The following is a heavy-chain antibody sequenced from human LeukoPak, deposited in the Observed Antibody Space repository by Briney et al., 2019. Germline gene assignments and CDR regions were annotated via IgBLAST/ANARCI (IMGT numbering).Heavy chain of an antibody. Sequence: PGGSLRLSCAASESTFSDFSMNWVRQAPGKWLEWVSYISAASSTIYYADFVKGRFTISRDNAKNSLYLQMNSLTAEDTAVYYCARRGSGSYFKLDYWGQGTLVTVSS. CDR2: ISAASSTI. D-gene: IGHD3-10*01. CDR1: ESTFSDFS. CDR3: ARRGSGSYFKLDY. V-gene: IGHV3-48*01. J-gene: IGHJ4*02.